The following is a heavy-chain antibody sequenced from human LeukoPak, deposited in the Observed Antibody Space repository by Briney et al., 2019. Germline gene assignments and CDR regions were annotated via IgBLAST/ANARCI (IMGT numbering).Heavy chain of an antibody. V-gene: IGHV3-15*01. CDR1: GFTFSKAW. Sequence: GGAPRLSCAASGFTFSKAWVKWVRPAPGKGLEWIGLVKSKTNGGTTDYAAPVKGRFTISRDDSKNTLYLQMNSLKTDDTAVYYCTTGNYWGQGTLVTVSS. J-gene: IGHJ4*02. CDR3: TTGNY. CDR2: VKSKTNGGTT.